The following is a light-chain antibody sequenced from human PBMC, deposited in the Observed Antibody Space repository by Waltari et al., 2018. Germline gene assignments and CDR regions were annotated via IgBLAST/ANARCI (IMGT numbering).Light chain of an antibody. CDR3: GSYTTNSPFAVV. CDR1: SHDIGHYDY. J-gene: IGLJ2*01. Sequence: ALTQPASVSGSPGQSITISCSGTSHDIGHYDYVAWYLQHPAPAPKLIIFDVSKRPSGISHRFSASKSGSTASLTISGLQAEDEGEYFCGSYTTNSPFAVVFGGGTKLTVL. V-gene: IGLV2-14*03. CDR2: DVS.